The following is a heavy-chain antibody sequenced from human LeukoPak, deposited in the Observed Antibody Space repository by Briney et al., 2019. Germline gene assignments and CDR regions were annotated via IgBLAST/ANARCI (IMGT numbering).Heavy chain of an antibody. V-gene: IGHV4-30-2*02. Sequence: SQTLSLTCAVSGGSISSGGYSWNWIRQPPGKGLEWIGYIYYSGTTNYNPSLKSRVTISIDTSKNQLSLKLTSVTAADTAVYFCATRPPGQQWAPYFDYWGQGSLVTVSS. CDR2: IYYSGTT. D-gene: IGHD5-18*01. J-gene: IGHJ4*02. CDR3: ATRPPGQQWAPYFDY. CDR1: GGSISSGGYS.